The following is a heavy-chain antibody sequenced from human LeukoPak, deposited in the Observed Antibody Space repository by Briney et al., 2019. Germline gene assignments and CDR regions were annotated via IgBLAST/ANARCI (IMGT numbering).Heavy chain of an antibody. CDR1: GFTFSSYE. CDR3: ARRDHSITMVRGVTYYYYNGMDV. CDR2: ISSSGSTI. D-gene: IGHD3-10*01. V-gene: IGHV3-48*03. J-gene: IGHJ6*02. Sequence: PGETLRLSCAASGFTFSSYEMNWVRQAPGKGLEWVSYISSSGSTIYYADSVKGRFTISRDNAKNSLYLQMNSLRAEDTAVYYCARRDHSITMVRGVTYYYYNGMDVWGQGTTVTVSS.